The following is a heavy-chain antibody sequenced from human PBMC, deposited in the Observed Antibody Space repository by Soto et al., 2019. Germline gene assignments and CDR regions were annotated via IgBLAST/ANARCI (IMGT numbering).Heavy chain of an antibody. J-gene: IGHJ6*02. CDR2: IYSIGST. D-gene: IGHD6-13*01. Sequence: SETLSLTCTVSGGSISSYYWSWIRQPPGKGLEWIGYIYSIGSTYYNPSLKSRVTISVDTSKNQFSLRLSSVTAADTAVYYRRRSSRYSTDVWGQGTTVTVSS. CDR3: RRSSRYSTDV. V-gene: IGHV4-4*08. CDR1: GGSISSYY.